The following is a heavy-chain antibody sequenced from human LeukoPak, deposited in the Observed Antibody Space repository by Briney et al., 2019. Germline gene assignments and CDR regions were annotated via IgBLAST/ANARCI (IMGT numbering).Heavy chain of an antibody. D-gene: IGHD3-16*02. CDR1: GGSISSGDYY. CDR2: IYYSGST. Sequence: PSQTLSLTCTVSGGSISSGDYYWGWIRQPPGKGLEWIGYIYYSGSTYYNPSLKSRVTISVDTSKNQFSLKLSSVTAADTAVYYCARVTSPNVWGSYRPPLYYFDYWSQGTLVTVSS. CDR3: ARVTSPNVWGSYRPPLYYFDY. V-gene: IGHV4-30-4*08. J-gene: IGHJ4*02.